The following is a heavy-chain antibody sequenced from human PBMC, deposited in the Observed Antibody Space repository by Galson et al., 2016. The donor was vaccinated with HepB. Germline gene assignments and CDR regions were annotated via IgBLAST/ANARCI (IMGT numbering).Heavy chain of an antibody. Sequence: SLRLSCATSGFTFSSYAMSWVRQAPGKGLEWVSAISGSGGSTYYADSVKGRFTISRDNSKNTLYLQMNSLRAEDTAVYYCAKGKLRVVGSYVGDAFDIWGQGTMVTVSS. CDR1: GFTFSSYA. D-gene: IGHD1-26*01. V-gene: IGHV3-23*01. J-gene: IGHJ3*02. CDR3: AKGKLRVVGSYVGDAFDI. CDR2: ISGSGGST.